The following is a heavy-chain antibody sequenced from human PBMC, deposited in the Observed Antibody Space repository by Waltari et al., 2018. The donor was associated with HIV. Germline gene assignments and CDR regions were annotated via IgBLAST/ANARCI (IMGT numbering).Heavy chain of an antibody. J-gene: IGHJ6*02. D-gene: IGHD6-19*01. V-gene: IGHV4-34*01. CDR3: ARMRAVAVAGDWGWDHYYYGLDV. CDR1: GASFSGYY. Sequence: QVQLQQWGAGLLKPSETLSLTCAVYGASFSGYYWTWIRQSPGKGLGWIGEIDQSGSTNYNPSLKSRVTMSVDTAKKQFSLRLTSATAADTAVYFCARMRAVAVAGDWGWDHYYYGLDVWGQGTTVTVS. CDR2: IDQSGST.